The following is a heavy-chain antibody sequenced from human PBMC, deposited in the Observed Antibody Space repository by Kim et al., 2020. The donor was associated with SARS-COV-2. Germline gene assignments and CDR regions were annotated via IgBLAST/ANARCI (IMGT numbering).Heavy chain of an antibody. V-gene: IGHV1-8*01. Sequence: ASVKVSCKASGYTFTSYDINWVRQATGQGLEWMGWMNPNSGNTGYAQKFQGRVTMTRNTSISTAYMELSSLRSEDTAVYYCAIRYSGSYSLIYYYYYMDVWGKGTTVTVSS. J-gene: IGHJ6*03. CDR2: MNPNSGNT. CDR1: GYTFTSYD. D-gene: IGHD1-26*01. CDR3: AIRYSGSYSLIYYYYYMDV.